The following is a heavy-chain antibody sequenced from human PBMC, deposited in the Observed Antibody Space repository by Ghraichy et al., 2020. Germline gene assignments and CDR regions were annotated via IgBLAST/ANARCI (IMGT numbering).Heavy chain of an antibody. V-gene: IGHV3-23*01. D-gene: IGHD6-13*01. CDR1: GFTFSSYA. CDR3: AKERDSSWPD. J-gene: IGHJ4*02. Sequence: AGSLRLSCVASGFTFSSYAMSWVRQAPGKGLEWVSSVCGGCASTYYADSVKGRFTVSRADSKNTLYLQMNSLRGDDTAIYYCAKERDSSWPDWGQGTLVTVSS. CDR2: VCGGCAST.